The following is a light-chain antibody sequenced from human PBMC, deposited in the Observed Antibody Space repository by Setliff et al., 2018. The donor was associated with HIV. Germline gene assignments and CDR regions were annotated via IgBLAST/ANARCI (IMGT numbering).Light chain of an antibody. CDR3: GTWDSSVNGGYV. CDR2: END. CDR1: TSTIGTNY. J-gene: IGLJ1*01. Sequence: QSVLTQPPSVSAAPGQKVTISCSGFTSTIGTNYVSWYQQLPGTAPKVVLYENDKRPAGIPDRFSGSKSATSATLGITGLQTGDEADYYCGTWDSSVNGGYVFGTVTKV. V-gene: IGLV1-51*01.